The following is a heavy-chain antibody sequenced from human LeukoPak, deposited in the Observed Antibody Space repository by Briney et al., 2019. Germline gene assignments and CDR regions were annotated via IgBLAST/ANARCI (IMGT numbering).Heavy chain of an antibody. V-gene: IGHV4-38-2*01. J-gene: IGHJ4*02. CDR3: ARNEGIVVAGTWFDN. Sequence: PSETLSVNCAVSGFSISGGYYWVWIRQPPGKGLEWIGSVYHNGNTLFNTSLKSRVTLSVDSSKNQFSLRLSSVTAADTARYYCARNEGIVVAGTWFDNWGQGTLVIVSS. CDR2: VYHNGNT. D-gene: IGHD6-19*01. CDR1: GFSISGGYY.